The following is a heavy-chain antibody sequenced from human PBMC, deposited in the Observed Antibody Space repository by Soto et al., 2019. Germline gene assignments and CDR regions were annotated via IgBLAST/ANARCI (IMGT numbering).Heavy chain of an antibody. D-gene: IGHD3-3*01. Sequence: SLTCTVSGGSVSSASYYWSWFRQPPGKGLEWIGYMYYTGSTYYNPSLESRVTISVDTSKNQFSLRLSSVTAADTAVYYCASEKIRSGYSHYYGLDVWGQGTTVTVSS. V-gene: IGHV4-61*01. CDR1: GGSVSSASYY. J-gene: IGHJ6*02. CDR2: MYYTGST. CDR3: ASEKIRSGYSHYYGLDV.